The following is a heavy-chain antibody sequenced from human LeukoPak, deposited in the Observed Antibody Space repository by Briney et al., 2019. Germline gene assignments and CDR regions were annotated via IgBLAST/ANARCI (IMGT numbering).Heavy chain of an antibody. J-gene: IGHJ4*02. Sequence: SETLSLTCTASGGSISSYYWSWIRQPPGKGLEWIGYIYYSGSTNYNPSLKSRVTISVDTSKNQFSLKLSSVTAADTAVYYCARMTGGSGSYYRSYYFDYWGQGTLVTVSS. V-gene: IGHV4-59*12. D-gene: IGHD3-10*01. CDR1: GGSISSYY. CDR3: ARMTGGSGSYYRSYYFDY. CDR2: IYYSGST.